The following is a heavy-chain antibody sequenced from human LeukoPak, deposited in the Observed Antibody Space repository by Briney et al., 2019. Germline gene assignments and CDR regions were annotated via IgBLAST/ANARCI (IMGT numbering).Heavy chain of an antibody. CDR3: AREYCSSTSCVDAFDI. D-gene: IGHD2-2*01. V-gene: IGHV4-59*01. Sequence: SETLSLTCTVSGGSISSYYWSWIRQPPGKGLECIGYIYYSGSTNYNPSLKSRVTISVDTSKNQFSLKLSSVTAADTAVYYCAREYCSSTSCVDAFDIWGQGTMVTVSS. CDR1: GGSISSYY. CDR2: IYYSGST. J-gene: IGHJ3*02.